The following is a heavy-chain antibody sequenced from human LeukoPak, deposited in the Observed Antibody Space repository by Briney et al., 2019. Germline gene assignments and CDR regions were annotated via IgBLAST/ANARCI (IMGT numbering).Heavy chain of an antibody. CDR2: MNPNSGNT. CDR1: GYTFTSYY. D-gene: IGHD3-3*01. Sequence: ASVKVSCKASGYTFTSYYMHWVRQAPGQGLEWMGWMNPNSGNTGYAQKFQGRVTMTRNTSISTAYMELSSLRSEDTAVYYCARGVLRFLEWLQYYYYYGMDVWGQGTTVTVSS. J-gene: IGHJ6*02. V-gene: IGHV1-8*02. CDR3: ARGVLRFLEWLQYYYYYGMDV.